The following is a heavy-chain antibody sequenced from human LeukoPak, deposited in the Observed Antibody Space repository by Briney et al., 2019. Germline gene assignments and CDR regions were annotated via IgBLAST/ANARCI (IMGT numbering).Heavy chain of an antibody. CDR2: IIPIFGTA. J-gene: IGHJ4*02. V-gene: IGHV1-69*13. Sequence: ASVKVSCKASGGTFSSYAISWVRQAPRQGLEWMGGIIPIFGTANYAQKFQGRVTITADESTSTAYMELSSLRSEDTAVYYCARDLGKPAGDYWGQGTPVTVSS. D-gene: IGHD6-13*01. CDR1: GGTFSSYA. CDR3: ARDLGKPAGDY.